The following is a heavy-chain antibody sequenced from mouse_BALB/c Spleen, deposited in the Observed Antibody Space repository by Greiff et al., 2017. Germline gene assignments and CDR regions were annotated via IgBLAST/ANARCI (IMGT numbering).Heavy chain of an antibody. J-gene: IGHJ4*01. CDR1: GFTFSDYY. D-gene: IGHD2-14*01. Sequence: EVQLVESGGGLVKPGGSLKLSCAASGFTFSDYYMYWVRQTPEKRLEWVATISDGGSYTYYPDSVKGRFTISRDNAKNNLYLQMSSLKSEDTAMYYCARDRYDYSYYAMDYWGQGTSVTVSS. CDR3: ARDRYDYSYYAMDY. CDR2: ISDGGSYT. V-gene: IGHV5-4*02.